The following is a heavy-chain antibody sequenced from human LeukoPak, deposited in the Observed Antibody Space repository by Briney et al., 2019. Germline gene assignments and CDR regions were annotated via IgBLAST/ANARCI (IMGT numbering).Heavy chain of an antibody. CDR3: ARHPPRANSDKAFDT. CDR1: GDSIRSYY. V-gene: IGHV4-59*08. D-gene: IGHD1/OR15-1a*01. Sequence: SQSLSLTCTVYGDSIRSYYWSWIRQPPGKGLEWIGYIYYSGSTNYSPSLKSRVTMLADTPKNQISLKLSSVTAADTAVHYCARHPPRANSDKAFDTWGQGTMVTVSS. CDR2: IYYSGST. J-gene: IGHJ3*02.